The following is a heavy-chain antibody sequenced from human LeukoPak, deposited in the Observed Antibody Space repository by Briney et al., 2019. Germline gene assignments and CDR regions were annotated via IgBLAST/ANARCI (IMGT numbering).Heavy chain of an antibody. V-gene: IGHV3-7*03. J-gene: IGHJ6*02. Sequence: GGSLRLSCVASGFTFGKYWMSWVRQAPGKGLEWVANIKLDGSEKNYVDSVKGRFTISRDNTKNSLYLQMNSLRVEDTAVYFCARGGGLDVWGQGATVTVSS. CDR2: IKLDGSEK. CDR3: ARGGGLDV. D-gene: IGHD3-16*01. CDR1: GFTFGKYW.